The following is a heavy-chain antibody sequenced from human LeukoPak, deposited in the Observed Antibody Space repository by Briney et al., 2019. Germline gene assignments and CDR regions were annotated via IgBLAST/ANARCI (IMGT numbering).Heavy chain of an antibody. CDR1: GGSFSGYY. CDR2: INHRGST. J-gene: IGHJ5*02. D-gene: IGHD2-2*01. CDR3: ARGQVPAAKGRLDP. V-gene: IGHV4-34*01. Sequence: SETMSLTCAVYGGSFSGYYWSWIRQPPGKGLEWIGEINHRGSTNYNPTLKSRVTISGDTSKNQFSLQMSSVTAADTAVYYCARGQVPAAKGRLDPWGQGTLVTVSS.